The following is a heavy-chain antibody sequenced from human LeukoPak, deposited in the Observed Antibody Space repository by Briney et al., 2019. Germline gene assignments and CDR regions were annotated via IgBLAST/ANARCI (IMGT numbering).Heavy chain of an antibody. CDR1: GFTFSSYG. J-gene: IGHJ4*02. V-gene: IGHV3-30*02. CDR2: IRYDGSNK. CDR3: AKGGPYQLLLDY. D-gene: IGHD2-2*01. Sequence: PGGSLRLSCAASGFTFSSYGMHWVRQAPGKGLEWVAFIRYDGSNKYYADSVKGRFTISRDNSKNTLYLQMNSLRAEDTAVYYCAKGGPYQLLLDYWGQGTLVTVSS.